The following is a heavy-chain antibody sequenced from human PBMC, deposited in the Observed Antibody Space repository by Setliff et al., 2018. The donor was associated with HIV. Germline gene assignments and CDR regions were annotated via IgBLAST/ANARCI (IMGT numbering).Heavy chain of an antibody. D-gene: IGHD4-4*01. CDR1: GGSINPYY. Sequence: SETLSLTCTVSGGSINPYYWIWIRQPPGKRLEWIGFIYYTGSTHYNPSLKSRVSMSLDTSKNQFSLSLSSVTAADTAIYYCARDPTTGVDYWGQGTLVTVSS. V-gene: IGHV4-59*12. CDR2: IYYTGST. J-gene: IGHJ4*02. CDR3: ARDPTTGVDY.